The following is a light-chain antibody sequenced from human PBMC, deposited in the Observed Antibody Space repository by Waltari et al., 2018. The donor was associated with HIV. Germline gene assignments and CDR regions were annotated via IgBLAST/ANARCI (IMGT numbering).Light chain of an antibody. CDR3: ATWDDNLNTYV. CDR1: TSNIGTNY. J-gene: IGLJ1*01. Sequence: RVTIACSGNTSNIGTNYVYWFQHGPDAAPKLFLFSNDRRPSGVPGRVSGSKAGTSASLAISGLRPEDEADYYCATWDDNLNTYVFGPGTRLSVL. CDR2: SND. V-gene: IGLV1-47*01.